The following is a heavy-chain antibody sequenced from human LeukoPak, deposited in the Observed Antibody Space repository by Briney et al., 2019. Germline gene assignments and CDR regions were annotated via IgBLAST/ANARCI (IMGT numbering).Heavy chain of an antibody. CDR2: IYYSGST. V-gene: IGHV4-59*08. CDR3: ARGFIAVAGYGVYYYYGMDV. D-gene: IGHD6-19*01. CDR1: GGSISSYY. J-gene: IGHJ6*02. Sequence: SETLSLTCTVSGGSISSYYWSWIRQPPGKGLEWIGYIYYSGSTNYNPSLKSRVTISVDTSKNQFSLKLSSVTAADTAVYYCARGFIAVAGYGVYYYYGMDVWGQGTTVTVSS.